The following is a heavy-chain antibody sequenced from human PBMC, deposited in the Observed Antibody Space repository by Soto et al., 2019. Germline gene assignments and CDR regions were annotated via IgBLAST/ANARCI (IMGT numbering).Heavy chain of an antibody. CDR3: ASSVQELLRLSIDY. Sequence: ASVKVSCKASGYTFTSYGISWVRQAPGQGLEWMGWISAYNGNTNYAQKLQGRVTMTTDTSTSTAYMELRSLRSDDTAVYYCASSVQELLRLSIDYWGQGTLVTVSS. D-gene: IGHD1-26*01. V-gene: IGHV1-18*01. CDR2: ISAYNGNT. J-gene: IGHJ4*02. CDR1: GYTFTSYG.